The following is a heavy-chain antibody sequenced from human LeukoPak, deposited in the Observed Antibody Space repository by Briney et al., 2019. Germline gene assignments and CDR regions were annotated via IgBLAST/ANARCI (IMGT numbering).Heavy chain of an antibody. V-gene: IGHV3-23*01. CDR1: GFTFSSYA. D-gene: IGHD3-3*01. CDR2: ISGSGGST. J-gene: IGHJ5*02. CDR3: ARRPKITIFGVAGNWFDP. Sequence: PGGSLRLSCAASGFTFSSYAMSWVRQAPGKGLEWVSAISGSGGSTYYADSVKGRFTISRDNSKKTLYLQMNSLRAEDTAVYYCARRPKITIFGVAGNWFDPWGQGTLVTVS.